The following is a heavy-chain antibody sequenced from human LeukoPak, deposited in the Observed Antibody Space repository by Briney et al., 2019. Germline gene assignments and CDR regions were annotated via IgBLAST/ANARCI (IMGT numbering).Heavy chain of an antibody. Sequence: GGSLRLSCAASGFSFSTYAMNWVRQVPGKGLESISSISGSSEDTYYIDSVRGRFTISRDNSKKTLFLQMNSLRVEDTAVYYCAKVLSATKYYWYGLDVWGQGTTVTVSS. D-gene: IGHD4-17*01. V-gene: IGHV3-23*01. J-gene: IGHJ6*02. CDR3: AKVLSATKYYWYGLDV. CDR2: ISGSSEDT. CDR1: GFSFSTYA.